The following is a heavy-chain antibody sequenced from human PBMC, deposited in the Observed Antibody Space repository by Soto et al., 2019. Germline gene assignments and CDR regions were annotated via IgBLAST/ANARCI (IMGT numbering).Heavy chain of an antibody. CDR2: IHYTGST. CDR3: ARVKVAARPSFDY. J-gene: IGHJ4*02. CDR1: GGSIISHY. V-gene: IGHV4-59*11. Sequence: PSETLSLTCSVSGGSIISHYWSWIRQPPGKGLEWNGYIHYTGSTDYNPSLKSRITISVDTSKNQFSLKLSSVTAADTAVYYCARVKVAARPSFDYWGQGTLVTVSS. D-gene: IGHD6-6*01.